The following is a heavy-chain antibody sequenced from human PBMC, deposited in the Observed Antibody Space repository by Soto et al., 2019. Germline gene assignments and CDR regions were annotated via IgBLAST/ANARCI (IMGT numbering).Heavy chain of an antibody. V-gene: IGHV1-69*01. Sequence: QVQLVQSGAEVKKPGSSVIVSCKASGGAFRTYAITWVRQAPGQGLEWRGAVIPLFGTSTYAQSFQGRLTITADDSPSTAYLELRSLGSEDTAFYYCATGRVTTFPAETSLDPWGQ. CDR1: GGAFRTYA. CDR2: VIPLFGTS. CDR3: ATGRVTTFPAETSLDP. J-gene: IGHJ5*02. D-gene: IGHD4-17*01.